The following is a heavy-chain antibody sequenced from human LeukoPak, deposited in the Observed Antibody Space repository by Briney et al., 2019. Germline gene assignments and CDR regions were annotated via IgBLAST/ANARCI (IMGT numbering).Heavy chain of an antibody. V-gene: IGHV3-30*04. D-gene: IGHD6-13*01. CDR1: GFTFSSYA. CDR2: ISYDGSNK. Sequence: PGGSLRLSCAASGFTFSSYAMHWVRQAPGKGLEWVAVISYDGSNKYYADSVKGRFTISRDNSKNTLYLQMNSLRAEDTAVYYCARDRDSSSWFQSGYMDVWGKGTTVTVSS. J-gene: IGHJ6*03. CDR3: ARDRDSSSWFQSGYMDV.